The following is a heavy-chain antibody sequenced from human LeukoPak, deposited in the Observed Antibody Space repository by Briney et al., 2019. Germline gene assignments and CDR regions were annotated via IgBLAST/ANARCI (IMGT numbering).Heavy chain of an antibody. D-gene: IGHD3-22*01. CDR3: ARGNGYPAEYFQD. V-gene: IGHV3-48*03. Sequence: GGSLRLSCAASGFTFSTYEMNWVRQAPGKGLEWVSHISSSGSTIYYADSVKGRFTISRDNAKNSLYLQMNSLRAEDTAVYYCARGNGYPAEYFQDWGQGTLVTVPS. J-gene: IGHJ1*01. CDR2: ISSSGSTI. CDR1: GFTFSTYE.